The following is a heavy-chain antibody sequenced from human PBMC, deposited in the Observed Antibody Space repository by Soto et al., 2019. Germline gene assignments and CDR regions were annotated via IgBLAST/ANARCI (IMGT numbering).Heavy chain of an antibody. D-gene: IGHD6-13*01. J-gene: IGHJ4*02. Sequence: SETLSLTCTVSGGSISSYYWSWIRQPPGKGLEWIGYIYYSGSTNYNPSLKSRVTISVDTSKNQFSLKLSSVTAADPAVYYCWRHIAAAIDYWGKGTLVTVPS. CDR1: GGSISSYY. V-gene: IGHV4-59*08. CDR2: IYYSGST. CDR3: WRHIAAAIDY.